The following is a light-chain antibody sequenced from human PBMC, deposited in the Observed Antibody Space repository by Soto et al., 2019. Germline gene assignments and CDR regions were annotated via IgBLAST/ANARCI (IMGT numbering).Light chain of an antibody. CDR2: GAS. J-gene: IGKJ4*01. V-gene: IGKV3-20*01. CDR1: QSVSSSY. CDR3: QQYGISLLT. Sequence: EIVLTQSPGTLSLSPGERATLSCRASQSVSSSYLAWYQQKPGQAPRLLIYGASSRATGIPDRFSGSGSGTDFTLTISRLEPEDSAVYYCQQYGISLLTFGGGTKVEIK.